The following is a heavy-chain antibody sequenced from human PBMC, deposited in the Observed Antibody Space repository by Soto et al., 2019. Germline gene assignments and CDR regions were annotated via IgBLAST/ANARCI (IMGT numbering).Heavy chain of an antibody. CDR1: GFNFAGYG. J-gene: IGHJ4*02. Sequence: PGGSLRLSCAASGFNFAGYGMHCVRQAPGKGLEWVAITRHDGSNTYYADSVRGRFTISRDNSKNTLYLQMNSLTVEDTALYYCVRDGVGATTYFGFFDYWGQGVLVTVS. D-gene: IGHD1-26*01. CDR2: TRHDGSNT. CDR3: VRDGVGATTYFGFFDY. V-gene: IGHV3-30*02.